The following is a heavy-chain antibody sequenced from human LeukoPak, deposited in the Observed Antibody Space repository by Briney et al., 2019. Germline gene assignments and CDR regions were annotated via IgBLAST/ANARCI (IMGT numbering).Heavy chain of an antibody. CDR2: ISYDGSNE. V-gene: IGHV3-30*04. CDR3: AEEFNRGLPDY. CDR1: GFTFSSYA. J-gene: IGHJ4*02. D-gene: IGHD2-21*01. Sequence: GGSLRLSCAASGFTFSSYAMHWVRQAPGKGLEWVAVISYDGSNEYYADSVKGRFTISRDNSKNTLYLQMSSLRAEDTAVYYCAEEFNRGLPDYWGQGTLVTVPS.